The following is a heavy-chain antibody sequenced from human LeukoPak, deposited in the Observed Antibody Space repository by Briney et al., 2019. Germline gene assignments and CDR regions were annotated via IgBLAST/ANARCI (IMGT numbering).Heavy chain of an antibody. CDR3: ARGGALGTPDYYYYALDV. CDR1: GYTFTGYY. D-gene: IGHD7-27*01. J-gene: IGHJ6*02. V-gene: IGHV1-2*02. Sequence: GASVKVSCKASGYTFTGYYMHWVRQAPGQGLEWMGWINPNSGGTNYAQKFLGRVTMTRDTSISTAYMELNSLRSDDTAVYYCARGGALGTPDYYYYALDVWGQGTTVTVSS. CDR2: INPNSGGT.